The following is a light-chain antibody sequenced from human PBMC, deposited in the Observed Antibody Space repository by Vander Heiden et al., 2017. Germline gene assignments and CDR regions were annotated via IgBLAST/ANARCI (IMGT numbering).Light chain of an antibody. V-gene: IGLV2-8*01. J-gene: IGLJ2*01. CDR3: SSYADSNNLV. CDR1: SSDVGGYNY. CDR2: EVT. Sequence: QSALTQPPSASGSPGQSVTISCTGTSSDVGGYNYVSWYQHHPGKAPKLMIYEVTKRPSGVPDRFSGSKSVNTASLTVSGLQAEDEADYYCSSYADSNNLVFGGGTRLTVL.